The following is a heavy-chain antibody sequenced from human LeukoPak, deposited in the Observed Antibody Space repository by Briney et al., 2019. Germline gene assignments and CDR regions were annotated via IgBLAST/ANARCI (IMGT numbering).Heavy chain of an antibody. CDR1: GFTFGDYA. Sequence: SGGSLRLSCTASGFTFGDYAMSWVRQAPGKGLEWVGFIRSKAYGGTTEYAASVKGRFTISRDDSKSIAYLQMNSLKTEDTAVYYCTRGSWETYCSSTSCYLSDYWGQGTLVTVSS. J-gene: IGHJ4*02. CDR2: IRSKAYGGTT. V-gene: IGHV3-49*04. CDR3: TRGSWETYCSSTSCYLSDY. D-gene: IGHD2-2*01.